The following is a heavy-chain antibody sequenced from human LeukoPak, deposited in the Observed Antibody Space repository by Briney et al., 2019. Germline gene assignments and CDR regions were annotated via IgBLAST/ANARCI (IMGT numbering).Heavy chain of an antibody. J-gene: IGHJ4*02. CDR3: AKGLGYNYAKGYFDY. V-gene: IGHV3-23*01. CDR2: ISGTGVGT. Sequence: RSGQSLRLSCTASAFTFGDYTMSWVRQAPGKGLEWVSAISGTGVGTYYADSVKGRFTISRDNSKKTLFLQMRSLRAEDTAVYYCAKGLGYNYAKGYFDYWGQGILVTVSS. D-gene: IGHD5-18*01. CDR1: AFTFGDYT.